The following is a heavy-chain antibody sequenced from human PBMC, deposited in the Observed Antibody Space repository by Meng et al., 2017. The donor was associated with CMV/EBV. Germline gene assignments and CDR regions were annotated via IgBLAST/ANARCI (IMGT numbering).Heavy chain of an antibody. D-gene: IGHD1-26*01. CDR1: GGSFSGYY. V-gene: IGHV4-34*01. J-gene: IGHJ1*01. CDR2: INHSGST. Sequence: RTCAVYGGSFSGYYWSWIRQSPGKGLEWIGEINHSGSTNYNPSLKNRVTISVDTSKNQFSLKLSSVTAADTAVYYCARGGRGSYFLHWGQGILVTVSS. CDR3: ARGGRGSYFLH.